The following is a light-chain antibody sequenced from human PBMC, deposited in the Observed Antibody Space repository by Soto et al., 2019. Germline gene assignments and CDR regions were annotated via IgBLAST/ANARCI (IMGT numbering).Light chain of an antibody. J-gene: IGKJ1*01. CDR3: QQYYTTPPWT. V-gene: IGKV4-1*01. CDR1: QSVLYSSNNKNY. Sequence: DIVMTQSPDSLAVSLGERATINCKCSQSVLYSSNNKNYLAWYQQKPGQPPKLLIYWASTRESGVPDRFSGSGSGTDFTLIISSLQAEDVAVYYCQQYYTTPPWTFGQGTKVEIK. CDR2: WAS.